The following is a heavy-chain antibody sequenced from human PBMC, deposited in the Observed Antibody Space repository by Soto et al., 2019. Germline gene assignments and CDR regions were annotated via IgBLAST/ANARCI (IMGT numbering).Heavy chain of an antibody. D-gene: IGHD3-3*01. CDR1: GYTFTGYY. CDR3: ARDSYYDFWSGYLRDYYYYYGMDV. J-gene: IGHJ6*02. V-gene: IGHV1-2*02. Sequence: GASVKVSCKASGYTFTGYYMHWVRQAPGQGLEWMGWINPNSGGTNYAQKLQGRVTMTRDTSISTAYMELSRLRSDDTAVYYCARDSYYDFWSGYLRDYYYYYGMDVWGQGTTVTVSS. CDR2: INPNSGGT.